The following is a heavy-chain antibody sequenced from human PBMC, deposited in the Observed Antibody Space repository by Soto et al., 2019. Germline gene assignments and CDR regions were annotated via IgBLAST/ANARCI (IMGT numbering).Heavy chain of an antibody. CDR2: INHSGST. D-gene: IGHD6-19*01. CDR3: AVSSGWGIRNFDY. CDR1: GFTFSSYA. J-gene: IGHJ4*02. V-gene: IGHV4-34*08. Sequence: PWGSLRLSCAASGFTFSSYAMSWIRQPPGKGLEWIGEINHSGSTNYNPSLKSRVTISVDTSKNQFFLKLSSVTAADMAVYYCAVSSGWGIRNFDYWGQGTLVTVSS.